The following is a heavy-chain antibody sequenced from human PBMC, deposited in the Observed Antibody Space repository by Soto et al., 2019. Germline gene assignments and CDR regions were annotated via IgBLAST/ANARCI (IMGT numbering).Heavy chain of an antibody. Sequence: QVQLVQSGDEVKKPGASVKAPCKTSGYTFTRYDINWERQATGQELEWMGWMNAKSGYTGTAQRFQGSITMTRDTSIGTAYMELSSLRSEDTAMYYCARTDGDLAYWGQGTLVTVSS. D-gene: IGHD4-17*01. CDR3: ARTDGDLAY. CDR1: GYTFTRYD. J-gene: IGHJ4*01. CDR2: MNAKSGYT. V-gene: IGHV1-8*01.